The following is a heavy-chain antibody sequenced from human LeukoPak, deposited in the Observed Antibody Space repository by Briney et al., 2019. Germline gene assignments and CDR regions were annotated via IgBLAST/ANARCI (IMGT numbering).Heavy chain of an antibody. CDR3: AREVVSTPSYFDS. J-gene: IGHJ4*02. V-gene: IGHV3-53*01. CDR2: LYRGDSA. Sequence: PGGSLRLSSAASGFTVSSSYMYWVRQAPGKGLEWVSFLYRGDSAIYAESVRGRFTISRDNSKNTLYLLMNSLIPEDTAVYYCAREVVSTPSYFDSWGQGTLVTVSS. CDR1: GFTVSSSY. D-gene: IGHD2-15*01.